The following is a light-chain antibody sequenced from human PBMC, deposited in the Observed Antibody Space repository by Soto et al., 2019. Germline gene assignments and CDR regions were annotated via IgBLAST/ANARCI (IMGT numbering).Light chain of an antibody. V-gene: IGKV1-5*03. CDR2: KAS. J-gene: IGKJ2*01. Sequence: DIQMTQSPSTLSASVGDRVTITCRASQSISPWVAWYQQKPGKAPKLLIQKASTLQSGVPSRFSGSGSGTEYTLTITSLQPDDFATYYCQLYNSGTLFGQGTKLEIK. CDR1: QSISPW. CDR3: QLYNSGTL.